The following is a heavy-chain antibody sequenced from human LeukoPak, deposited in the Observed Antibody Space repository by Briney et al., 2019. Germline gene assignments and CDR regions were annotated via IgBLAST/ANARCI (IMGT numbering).Heavy chain of an antibody. Sequence: GGSLRLSCAASGFTFSSYAMHWVRQAPGKGLEYVSAISSNGGSTYYANSVKGRFTISRDNSKNTLYLQMGSLRAEDMAVYYCARVGYYYGSGSYPKAFDYWGQGTLVTVSS. D-gene: IGHD3-10*01. CDR3: ARVGYYYGSGSYPKAFDY. J-gene: IGHJ4*02. CDR2: ISSNGGST. V-gene: IGHV3-64*01. CDR1: GFTFSSYA.